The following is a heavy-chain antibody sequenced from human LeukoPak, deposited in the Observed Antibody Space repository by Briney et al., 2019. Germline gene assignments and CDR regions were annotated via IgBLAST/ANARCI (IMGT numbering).Heavy chain of an antibody. D-gene: IGHD1-26*01. CDR2: IHHSGTI. V-gene: IGHV4-38-2*01. CDR3: ARHSRVIVGAICAYDF. Sequence: SETLSLTCAVSGSSIYSDYFWAWIRQPPGKGLEWIGSIHHSGTIYYNPSLRSRVTISVGTSENHFSLNLNSVTAADTALYYCARHSRVIVGAICAYDFLGQGTKVTVSS. J-gene: IGHJ3*01. CDR1: GSSIYSDYF.